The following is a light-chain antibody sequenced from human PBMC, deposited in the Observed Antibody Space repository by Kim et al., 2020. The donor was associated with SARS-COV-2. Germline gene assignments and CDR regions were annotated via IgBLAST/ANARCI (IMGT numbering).Light chain of an antibody. V-gene: IGLV3-1*01. CDR1: KLGDKY. J-gene: IGLJ2*01. Sequence: SYELTQPPSVSVSPGQTASITCSGDKLGDKYACWYQQKPGQSPVLVIYQDSKRPSGIPERFPGSNSGNTGTLTISGTQAMDEADYYCQAWDGSTVVFGGGTQLTVL. CDR3: QAWDGSTVV. CDR2: QDS.